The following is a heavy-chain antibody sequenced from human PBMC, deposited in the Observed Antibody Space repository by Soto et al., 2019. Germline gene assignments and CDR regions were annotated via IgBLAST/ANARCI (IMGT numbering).Heavy chain of an antibody. Sequence: GGSLRLSCAASGFTFSSYSMNWVRQAPGKVLEWVSSISSSSSYIYYADSVKGRFTISRDNAKNSLYLQMNSLRAEDTAVYYCASGTNMGGGGMDVWGQGTTVTVSS. CDR2: ISSSSSYI. CDR3: ASGTNMGGGGMDV. CDR1: GFTFSSYS. D-gene: IGHD3-16*01. V-gene: IGHV3-21*01. J-gene: IGHJ6*02.